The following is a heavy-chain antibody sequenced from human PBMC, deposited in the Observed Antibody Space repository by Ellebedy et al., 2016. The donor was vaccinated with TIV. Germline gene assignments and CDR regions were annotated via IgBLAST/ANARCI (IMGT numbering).Heavy chain of an antibody. D-gene: IGHD5-12*01. CDR2: IIPIFGTA. J-gene: IGHJ2*01. CDR3: AKNTDIMAAADL. V-gene: IGHV1-69*13. Sequence: AASVKVSCKASGGTFSSYAISWVRQAPGQGLEWMGGIIPIFGTANYAQKFQGRVTITADESTSTAYMELSSLRSEDTAVYYCAKNTDIMAAADLWGRGTLVTVSS. CDR1: GGTFSSYA.